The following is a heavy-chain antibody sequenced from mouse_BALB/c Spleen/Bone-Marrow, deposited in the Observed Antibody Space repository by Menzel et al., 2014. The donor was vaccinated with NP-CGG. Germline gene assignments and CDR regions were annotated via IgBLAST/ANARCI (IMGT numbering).Heavy chain of an antibody. CDR3: ASGGPTMITYYAMDY. J-gene: IGHJ4*01. V-gene: IGHV3-8*02. Sequence: VQLKESGPSLVKPSQTLSLTCSVTGDSITSGYWNWIRKFPANKLEYMGYINFSGSTYYNPSLKSRISITRDTSKNQYYLQLNSVTTEDTATYYCASGGPTMITYYAMDYWGQGTSVTVSS. D-gene: IGHD2-4*01. CDR1: GDSITSGY. CDR2: INFSGST.